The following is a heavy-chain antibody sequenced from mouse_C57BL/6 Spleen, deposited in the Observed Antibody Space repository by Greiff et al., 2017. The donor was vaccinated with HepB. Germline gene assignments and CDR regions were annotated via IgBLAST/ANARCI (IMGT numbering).Heavy chain of an antibody. CDR3: TRDGGLRLQAWFAY. V-gene: IGHV5-9-1*02. CDR1: GFTFSSYA. CDR2: ISSGGDYI. D-gene: IGHD3-2*02. Sequence: EVMLVESGEGLVKPGGSLKLSCAASGFTFSSYAMSWVRQTPEKRLEWVAYISSGGDYIYYADTVKGRFTISRDNARNTLYLQMSSLKSEDTAMYYGTRDGGLRLQAWFAYWGQGTLVTVSA. J-gene: IGHJ3*01.